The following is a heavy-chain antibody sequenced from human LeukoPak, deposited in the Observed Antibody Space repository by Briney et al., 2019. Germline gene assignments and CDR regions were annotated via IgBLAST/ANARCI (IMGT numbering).Heavy chain of an antibody. CDR2: INHSGST. J-gene: IGHJ5*02. D-gene: IGHD3-22*01. V-gene: IGHV4-34*01. CDR1: GGSFSGYY. CDR3: ARIVNWFDP. Sequence: SETLSLTCAVYGGSFSGYYWSWIRQPPGKGLEWIGEINHSGSTNYNPSLKSRVTISVDTSKNQFSLKLSSVIAADTAVYYCARIVNWFDPWGQGTLVTVSS.